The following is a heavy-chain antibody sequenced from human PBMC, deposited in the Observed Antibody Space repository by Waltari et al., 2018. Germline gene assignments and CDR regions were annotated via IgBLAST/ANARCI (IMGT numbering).Heavy chain of an antibody. D-gene: IGHD4-17*01. CDR3: ARVWGVTTSDF. J-gene: IGHJ4*02. CDR2: ISSSGPTI. CDR1: GFSLSDYG. V-gene: IGHV3-48*03. Sequence: EVQLVESGGGLVQPGWSLRLSWAASGFSLSDYGMNWVRQAPGKGLEWLSFISSSGPTIHYADSVKGRFTVSRDNTKNSLSLQMNSLRAEDTAVYYCARVWGVTTSDFWGQGTLVTVSS.